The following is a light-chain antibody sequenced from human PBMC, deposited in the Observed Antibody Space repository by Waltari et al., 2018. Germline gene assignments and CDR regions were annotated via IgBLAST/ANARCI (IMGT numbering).Light chain of an antibody. CDR1: VDPTKF. Sequence: QSALTQPASVSGSPGQSIPVSCTGVDPTKFPYWYKQQPGKAPRLILYGVSERPSGVSHRFSGSKSGSTAYLTIAGLQAEDEANYFCTSYAGSTLFVIFGGGTKLTVL. V-gene: IGLV2-14*03. J-gene: IGLJ2*01. CDR3: TSYAGSTLFVI. CDR2: GVS.